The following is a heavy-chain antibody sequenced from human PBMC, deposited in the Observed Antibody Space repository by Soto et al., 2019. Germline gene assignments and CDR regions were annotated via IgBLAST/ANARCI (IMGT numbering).Heavy chain of an antibody. J-gene: IGHJ6*02. CDR2: MNPNSVNT. V-gene: IGHV1-8*01. CDR1: GYTFTSYD. Sequence: ASVKVSCKASGYTFTSYDINWVRQATGQGLEWMVWMNPNSVNTGYAQKFQGRVTMTRNTSISTAYMELSSLRSEDTAVYYCARWPDGYYYYGMDVWGQGTTVTVSS. CDR3: ARWPDGYYYYGMDV.